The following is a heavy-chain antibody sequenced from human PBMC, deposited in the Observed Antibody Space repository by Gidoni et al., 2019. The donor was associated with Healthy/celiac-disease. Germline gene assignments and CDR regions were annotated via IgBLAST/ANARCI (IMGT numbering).Heavy chain of an antibody. CDR1: GLTFSSYA. Sequence: EVQLFESGGGLVQHGGSLRLSCAASGLTFSSYAMSWVRQAPGKGLEWVTAISGSGGSTYYADSVKGRFTISRDNSKNTLYLQMNSLRAEDTAVYYCAKEGAFTIVVVPAASGSWGQGTLVTVSS. CDR2: ISGSGGST. J-gene: IGHJ4*02. CDR3: AKEGAFTIVVVPAASGS. D-gene: IGHD2-2*01. V-gene: IGHV3-23*01.